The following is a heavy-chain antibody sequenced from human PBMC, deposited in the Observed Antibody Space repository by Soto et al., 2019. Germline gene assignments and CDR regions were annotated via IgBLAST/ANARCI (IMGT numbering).Heavy chain of an antibody. J-gene: IGHJ6*04. V-gene: IGHV4-31*01. Sequence: QVQLQESGPGLVKPSQTLSLTCTVSGGSISSGGYYWSWIRQHPGKGLEWIGYTSYSGSTYYNPCLKGPVTISVDRCKNQYSLKLTSVTAADTDVYYCARVGDCSSASCYTGEYYYYGMDVWGKGTTVTVSS. CDR2: TSYSGST. CDR3: ARVGDCSSASCYTGEYYYYGMDV. CDR1: GGSISSGGYY. D-gene: IGHD2-2*02.